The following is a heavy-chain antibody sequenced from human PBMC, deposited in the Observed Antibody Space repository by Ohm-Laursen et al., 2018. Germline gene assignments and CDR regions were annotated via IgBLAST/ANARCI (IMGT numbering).Heavy chain of an antibody. J-gene: IGHJ4*02. CDR1: GFTFISSA. V-gene: IGHV1-58*01. CDR2: FVVGSGNT. D-gene: IGHD6-13*01. CDR3: ARRYSSSWSQFDY. Sequence: GASVKVSCNASGFTFISSAVQWVRQARGQRLEGIGWFVVGSGNTNYAQKFQERVTITRDMSTSTAYMELSGLRSEDTAVYYCARRYSSSWSQFDYWGQGTRVTVSS.